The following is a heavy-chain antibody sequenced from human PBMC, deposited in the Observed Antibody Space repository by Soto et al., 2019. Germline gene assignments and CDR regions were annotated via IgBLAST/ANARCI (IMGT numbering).Heavy chain of an antibody. CDR3: AKEGEHSSGWANFDY. V-gene: IGHV3-23*01. CDR2: ISGSGGST. Sequence: EVQLLESGGGLVQPGGSLRLSCAASGFTLSSYAMSWVRQAPGKGLEWVSAISGSGGSTYYADSVKGRFTISRDNSQNTLYLQMNSLRAEDTAVYYCAKEGEHSSGWANFDYWGQGTLVTVSS. J-gene: IGHJ4*02. D-gene: IGHD6-19*01. CDR1: GFTLSSYA.